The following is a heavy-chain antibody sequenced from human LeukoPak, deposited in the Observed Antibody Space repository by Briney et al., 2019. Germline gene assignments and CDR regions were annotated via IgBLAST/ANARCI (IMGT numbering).Heavy chain of an antibody. CDR2: IWYDGSNQ. Sequence: PGTSLRLSCAAFGFTFRNYGMHWVRQAPGKGLEWVAVIWYDGSNQYYVDSVKGRFTISRDNSKNTLYLQMNSLRAEDTAVYYCAKGGSGSQDLDYWGQGTLVTVSS. V-gene: IGHV3-33*06. D-gene: IGHD3-10*01. CDR1: GFTFRNYG. J-gene: IGHJ4*02. CDR3: AKGGSGSQDLDY.